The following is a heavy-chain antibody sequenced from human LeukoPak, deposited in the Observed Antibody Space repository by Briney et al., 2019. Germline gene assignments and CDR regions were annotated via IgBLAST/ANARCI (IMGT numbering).Heavy chain of an antibody. Sequence: GGSLRLSCAASGFTFSSCSMNWVRQAPGKGLEWVSYISSGSSSIYYADSVKGRFTISRDNAENSLYLQMNSLRDEDTAVYYCARGRATGRSGGDYWGQGTTVTVSS. J-gene: IGHJ4*03. CDR1: GFTFSSCS. CDR2: ISSGSSSI. V-gene: IGHV3-48*02. CDR3: ARGRATGRSGGDY. D-gene: IGHD3-9*01.